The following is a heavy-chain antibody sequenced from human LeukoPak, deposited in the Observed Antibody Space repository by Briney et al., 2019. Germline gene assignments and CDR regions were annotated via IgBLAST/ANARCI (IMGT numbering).Heavy chain of an antibody. J-gene: IGHJ6*02. Sequence: GGSLRLSCAASGFTFSSYGMHWVRQAPGKGLEWVAVIWYDGSNKYYADSVKGRFTISRDNSKNTLYLQMNSLRAEDTAVYYCARDELPADGMDVWGQGTTATVSS. V-gene: IGHV3-33*01. D-gene: IGHD1-7*01. CDR1: GFTFSSYG. CDR2: IWYDGSNK. CDR3: ARDELPADGMDV.